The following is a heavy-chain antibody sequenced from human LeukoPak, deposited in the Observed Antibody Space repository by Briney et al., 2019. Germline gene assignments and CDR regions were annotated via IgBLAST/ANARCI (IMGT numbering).Heavy chain of an antibody. J-gene: IGHJ4*02. CDR2: ISYDGSNK. CDR3: ARDQFSYFAGSRFDY. D-gene: IGHD3-10*01. V-gene: IGHV3-30-3*01. Sequence: PGRSLRLSCAASGFTFSSYAMHWVRQAPGKGLEWVAVISYDGSNKYYADSVKGRFTISRDNAKNSLYLQMNSLRAEDTAVYYCARDQFSYFAGSRFDYWGQGTLVTVSS. CDR1: GFTFSSYA.